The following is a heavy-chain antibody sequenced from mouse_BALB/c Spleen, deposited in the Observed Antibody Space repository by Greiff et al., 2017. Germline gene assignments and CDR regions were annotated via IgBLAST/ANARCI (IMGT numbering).Heavy chain of an antibody. D-gene: IGHD2-10*02. CDR2: ILPGSGST. CDR1: GYTFSSYW. J-gene: IGHJ3*01. CDR3: ARRAYGNYGFAY. Sequence: QVQLQQSGAELVKPGASVKISCTATGYTFSSYWIEWVKQRPGHGLEWIGEILPGSGSTNYNEKFKGKATFTADTSSNTAYMQLSSLTSEDSAVYYCARRAYGNYGFAYWGQGTLVTVSA. V-gene: IGHV1-9*01.